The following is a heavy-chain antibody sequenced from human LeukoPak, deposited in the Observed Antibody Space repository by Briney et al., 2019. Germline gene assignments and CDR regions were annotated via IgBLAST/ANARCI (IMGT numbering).Heavy chain of an antibody. CDR3: ARDLRFSGSHRSYYYYMDV. Sequence: GGSLRLSCAASGFSVSNDYMSWVRQAPGKGLEWISYISSGSTTIYYADSVKGRFTISRDNAKNSLYLQVNSLRAEDTAVYYCARDLRFSGSHRSYYYYMDVWGKGTTVTVSS. J-gene: IGHJ6*03. D-gene: IGHD1-26*01. CDR1: GFSVSNDY. V-gene: IGHV3-11*04. CDR2: ISSGSTTI.